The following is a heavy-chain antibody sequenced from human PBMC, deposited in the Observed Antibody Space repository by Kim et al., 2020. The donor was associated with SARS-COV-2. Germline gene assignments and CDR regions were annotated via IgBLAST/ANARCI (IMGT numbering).Heavy chain of an antibody. CDR3: ARGKRWFGEFSDY. D-gene: IGHD3-10*01. Sequence: YADSVKGRFTISRDNSKNTLYLQMNSLRAEDTAVYYCARGKRWFGEFSDYWGQGTLVTVSS. V-gene: IGHV3-33*01. J-gene: IGHJ4*02.